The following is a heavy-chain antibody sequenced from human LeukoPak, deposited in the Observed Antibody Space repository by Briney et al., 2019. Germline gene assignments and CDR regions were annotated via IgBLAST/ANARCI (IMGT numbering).Heavy chain of an antibody. CDR2: IRYDGSNK. V-gene: IGHV3-30*02. CDR3: ARGLNSMIDY. J-gene: IGHJ4*02. Sequence: PGGSLRLSCAASGFTFSNYGMYWVRQAPGKGLEWVAFIRYDGSNKYHADSVKGRFTTSRDSSKNTLHLLMNSLRPEDTAVYYCARGLNSMIDYWGQGTLVTVSS. D-gene: IGHD2/OR15-2a*01. CDR1: GFTFSNYG.